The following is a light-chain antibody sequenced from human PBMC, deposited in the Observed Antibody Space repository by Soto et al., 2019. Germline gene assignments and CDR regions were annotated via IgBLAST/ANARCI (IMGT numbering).Light chain of an antibody. CDR1: QSISSW. V-gene: IGKV1-5*01. CDR3: QQYNSYS. CDR2: DAS. Sequence: DIQTAQAPSTLSASVGDRVTITCRASQSISSWLAWYQQKPGKAPKLLIYDASSLESGVPSRFSGSGSGTEFTLTISSLQPDDFATYYCQQYNSYSFGGGTKV. J-gene: IGKJ4*01.